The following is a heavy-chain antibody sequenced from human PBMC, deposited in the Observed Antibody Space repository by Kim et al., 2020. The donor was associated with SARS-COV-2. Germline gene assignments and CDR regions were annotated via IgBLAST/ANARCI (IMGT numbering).Heavy chain of an antibody. V-gene: IGHV3-23*01. Sequence: DSAQGRLTISRDKSKNTLYLQVNSLRAEDTAVYYCTTHAVRGASYFDYWGQGPLVTVSS. CDR3: TTHAVRGASYFDY. J-gene: IGHJ4*02. D-gene: IGHD3-10*01.